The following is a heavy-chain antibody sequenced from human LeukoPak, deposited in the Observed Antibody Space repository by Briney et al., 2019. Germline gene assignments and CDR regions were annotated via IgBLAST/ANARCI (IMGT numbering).Heavy chain of an antibody. V-gene: IGHV3-23*01. D-gene: IGHD3-22*01. Sequence: GGSLRLSCAASGFTFSSYAMSWVRQAPGKGLEWVSAISGSGGSTYYADSVKGRFTISRDNSKNSLYLQMNSLRAEDTAVYYCAKDNDSSGYYDYWGQGTLVTVSS. CDR3: AKDNDSSGYYDY. CDR1: GFTFSSYA. J-gene: IGHJ4*02. CDR2: ISGSGGST.